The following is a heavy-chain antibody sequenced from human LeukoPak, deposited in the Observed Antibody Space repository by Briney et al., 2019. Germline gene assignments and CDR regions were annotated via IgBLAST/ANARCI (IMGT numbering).Heavy chain of an antibody. V-gene: IGHV4-30-4*01. Sequence: SETLSLTCTVSGGSISSGDYYWSWIRQPPGKGLEWIGYIYYSGSTYYNPSLKSRVTISVDTSKNQFSLKLSSVTAADTAVYYCASPEREPYYYDSSGYPALGIWGQGTMVTVSS. CDR2: IYYSGST. CDR3: ASPEREPYYYDSSGYPALGI. CDR1: GGSISSGDYY. D-gene: IGHD3-22*01. J-gene: IGHJ3*02.